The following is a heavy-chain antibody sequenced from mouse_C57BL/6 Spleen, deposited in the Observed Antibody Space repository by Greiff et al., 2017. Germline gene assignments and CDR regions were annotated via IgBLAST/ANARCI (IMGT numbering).Heavy chain of an antibody. D-gene: IGHD4-1*01. V-gene: IGHV5-16*01. J-gene: IGHJ2*01. CDR3: ARENWDRYFDY. CDR1: GFTFSDYY. CDR2: INYDGSST. Sequence: EVQRVESEGGLVQPGSSMKLSCTASGFTFSDYYMAWVRQVPEKGLEWVANINYDGSSTYYLDSLKSRFIISRDNAKNILYLQMSSLESEDTATYYCARENWDRYFDYWGQGTTLTVSS.